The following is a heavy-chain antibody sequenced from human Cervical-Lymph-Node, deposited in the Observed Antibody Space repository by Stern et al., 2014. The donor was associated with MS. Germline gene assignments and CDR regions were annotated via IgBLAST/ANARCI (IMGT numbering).Heavy chain of an antibody. J-gene: IGHJ4*02. CDR2: ITWNSGVI. D-gene: IGHD6-19*01. CDR3: VKDPDPVGGYYFDS. Sequence: EVQLEEAGGGLVQPGRSLRLSCVGSGFSFDDHAMHWVRQAPGKGLEWVSGITWNSGVIVYADSVKGRFTISRDNTKNSLYLQMNSLTEDDTALYYCVKDPDPVGGYYFDSWGQGTLVTVSS. V-gene: IGHV3-9*01. CDR1: GFSFDDHA.